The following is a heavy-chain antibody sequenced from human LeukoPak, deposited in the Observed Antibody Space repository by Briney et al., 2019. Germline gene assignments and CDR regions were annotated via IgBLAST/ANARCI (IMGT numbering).Heavy chain of an antibody. CDR3: ARDRRYYVPYYFDY. V-gene: IGHV1-18*01. CDR2: ISAYNGNT. J-gene: IGHJ4*02. D-gene: IGHD3-10*02. Sequence: ASVKVSCKASGYTFTSYGISWVRQAPGQGLEWMGWISAYNGNTNYAQKLQGRVTMTTDTSTSTAYMEPRSLRSDDTAVYYCARDRRYYVPYYFDYWGQGTLVTVSS. CDR1: GYTFTSYG.